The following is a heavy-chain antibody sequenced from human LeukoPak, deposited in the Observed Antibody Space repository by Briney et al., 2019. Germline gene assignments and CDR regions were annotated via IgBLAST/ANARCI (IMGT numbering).Heavy chain of an antibody. CDR1: GFTFDDYA. Sequence: EAGRSLRLSCAASGFTFDDYAMHWVRQAPGKGLEWVSGISWNSGSIGYADSVKGRFTISRDNAKNSLYLQMNSLRAEDMALYYCAKGSKYQLHQPYDYWGQGTLVTVSS. CDR3: AKGSKYQLHQPYDY. CDR2: ISWNSGSI. J-gene: IGHJ4*02. V-gene: IGHV3-9*03. D-gene: IGHD2-2*01.